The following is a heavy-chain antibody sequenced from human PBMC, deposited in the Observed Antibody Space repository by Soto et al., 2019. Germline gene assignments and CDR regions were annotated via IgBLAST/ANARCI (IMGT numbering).Heavy chain of an antibody. V-gene: IGHV4-4*02. J-gene: IGHJ6*02. CDR1: GGSISSSNW. D-gene: IGHD3-10*01. CDR3: ARDWTMVRGVILYYGMDV. Sequence: SETLSLTCAVSGGSISSSNWWSWVRQPPGKGLEWIGEIYHSGSTNYNPSLKSRVTISVDKSKNQFSLKLSSVTAADTAVYYCARDWTMVRGVILYYGMDVWGQGTTVTVSS. CDR2: IYHSGST.